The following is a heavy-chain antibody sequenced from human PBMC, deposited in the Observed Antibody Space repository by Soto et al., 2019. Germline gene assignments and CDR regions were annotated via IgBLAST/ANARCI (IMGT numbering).Heavy chain of an antibody. CDR2: IWYDGSNK. CDR3: ARLVWDNGDYVTDFDY. Sequence: QVQLVESGGGVVQPGRSLRLSCAASGFTFSSYGMHWVRQAPGKGLEWVAVIWYDGSNKYYADSVKGRFTISRDNSKNQMHLEMNGLRAEDTAVYYCARLVWDNGDYVTDFDYWGQGTLVNVSS. J-gene: IGHJ4*02. V-gene: IGHV3-33*01. CDR1: GFTFSSYG. D-gene: IGHD4-17*01.